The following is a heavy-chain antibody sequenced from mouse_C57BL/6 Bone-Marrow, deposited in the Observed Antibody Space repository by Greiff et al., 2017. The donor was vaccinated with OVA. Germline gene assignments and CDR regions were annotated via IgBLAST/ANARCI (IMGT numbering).Heavy chain of an antibody. J-gene: IGHJ3*01. Sequence: QLVESGGGLVQPGGSLKLSCAASGFTFSDYYMYWVRQTPEKRLEWVAYISNGGGSTYYPDTVKGRFTISRDNAKNTLYLQMSRLKSEDTAMYYCARPRGFAYWGQGTLVTVSA. CDR2: ISNGGGST. CDR3: ARPRGFAY. CDR1: GFTFSDYY. V-gene: IGHV5-12*01.